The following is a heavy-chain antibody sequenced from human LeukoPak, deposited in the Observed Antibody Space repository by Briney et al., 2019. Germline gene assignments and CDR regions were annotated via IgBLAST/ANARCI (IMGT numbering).Heavy chain of an antibody. V-gene: IGHV1-46*01. D-gene: IGHD3-22*01. Sequence: ASVKVSCKASGYTFTSYYMHWVRQAPGQGPEWMGIINPSGGSTSYAQKFQGRVTMTRDTSTSTVYMELSSLRSEDTAVYYCAREGGDYYYDSSGYFYYFDYWGQGTLVTVSS. CDR1: GYTFTSYY. CDR3: AREGGDYYYDSSGYFYYFDY. J-gene: IGHJ4*02. CDR2: INPSGGST.